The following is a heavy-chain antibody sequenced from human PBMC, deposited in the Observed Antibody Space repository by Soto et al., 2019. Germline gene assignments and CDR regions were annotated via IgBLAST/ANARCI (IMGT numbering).Heavy chain of an antibody. CDR1: GGSISSGGYY. J-gene: IGHJ4*02. CDR2: IYYSGST. Sequence: QVQLQESGPGLVKPSQTLSLTCTVSGGSISSGGYYWSWIRQPPGKGLEWIGYIYYSGSTYYNPSLTSRVTLSVDRYKNQFSLKLSSVTAADTAVYYCARAARFCSSTSCYGGGDYWGQGTLVNVSS. CDR3: ARAARFCSSTSCYGGGDY. V-gene: IGHV4-31*03. D-gene: IGHD2-2*01.